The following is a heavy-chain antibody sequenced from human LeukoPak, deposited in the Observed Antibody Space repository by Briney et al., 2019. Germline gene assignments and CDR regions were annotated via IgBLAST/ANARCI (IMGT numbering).Heavy chain of an antibody. J-gene: IGHJ5*02. CDR1: GGSISSYY. CDR3: ARPSWYSSSSGGSYWFDP. CDR2: IYYSGST. V-gene: IGHV4-39*01. Sequence: SETLSLTCTVSGGSISSYYRGWIRQPPGKGLEWIGSIYYSGSTYYNPSLKSRVTISVDTSKNQFSLRLSSVTAADTAVYYCARPSWYSSSSGGSYWFDPWGQGTLVTVSS. D-gene: IGHD6-6*01.